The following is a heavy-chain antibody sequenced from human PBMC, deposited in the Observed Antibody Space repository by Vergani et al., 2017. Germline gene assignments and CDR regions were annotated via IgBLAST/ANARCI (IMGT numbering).Heavy chain of an antibody. Sequence: QVQLVQSGAEVKKPGASVKVSCKASGYTFTGYYMHWVRQAPGQGLEWMGWINPNSGGTNYAQKFQGRVTITADESTSTAYMELSSLRSEDTAVYYCASGSVTMVRGPYVRYYYGMDVWGQGTTVTVSS. CDR3: ASGSVTMVRGPYVRYYYGMDV. V-gene: IGHV1-2*02. CDR1: GYTFTGYY. J-gene: IGHJ6*02. CDR2: INPNSGGT. D-gene: IGHD3-10*01.